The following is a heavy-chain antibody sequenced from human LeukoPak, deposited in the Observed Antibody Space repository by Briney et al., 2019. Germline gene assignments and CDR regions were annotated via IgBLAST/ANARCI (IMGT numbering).Heavy chain of an antibody. V-gene: IGHV3-30*01. J-gene: IGHJ4*02. CDR3: ARLEQWLAYYFDY. CDR2: ISYDGSNK. CDR1: GFTFSSYA. Sequence: GGSLSLSCAASGFTFSSYAMHWVRQAPGKGLEWVAVISYDGSNKYYADSVKGRFTISRDNSKNTLYLQMNSLRAEDTAVYYCARLEQWLAYYFDYWGQGTLVTVSS. D-gene: IGHD6-19*01.